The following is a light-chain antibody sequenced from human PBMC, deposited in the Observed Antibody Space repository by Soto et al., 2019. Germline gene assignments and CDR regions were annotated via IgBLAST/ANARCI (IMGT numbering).Light chain of an antibody. J-gene: IGKJ1*01. Sequence: ALQMTQSPSTLSGSVGARVTITCRASQGIKNDLGWYQQKPGKAPKLLIYAASSLQSGVPSRFSGSGSGTDFSITISSLQPDDFATYYCLQDYSYPLTFGQGTKVDIK. V-gene: IGKV1-6*01. CDR1: QGIKND. CDR2: AAS. CDR3: LQDYSYPLT.